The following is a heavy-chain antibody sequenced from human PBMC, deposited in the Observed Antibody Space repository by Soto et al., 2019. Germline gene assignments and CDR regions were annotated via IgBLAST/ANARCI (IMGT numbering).Heavy chain of an antibody. CDR2: ISYDGSNK. Sequence: GGSLRLSCAASGFTFSSYGMHWVRQAPGKGLEWVAVISYDGSNKYYADSVKGRFTISRDNSKNTLYLQMNSLRAEDTAVYYCAKVGATVTDDDFDYWGQGTLVTVSS. V-gene: IGHV3-30*18. CDR3: AKVGATVTDDDFDY. CDR1: GFTFSSYG. J-gene: IGHJ4*02. D-gene: IGHD4-17*01.